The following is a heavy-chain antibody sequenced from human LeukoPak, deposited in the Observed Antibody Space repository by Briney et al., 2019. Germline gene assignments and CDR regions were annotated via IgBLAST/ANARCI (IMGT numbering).Heavy chain of an antibody. CDR1: EFSFSSYW. Sequence: RGSLRLSCAGSEFSFSSYWMHWVCQPPEEGLEWVLSIKSDGSATAYADSVKGRFSMSTDSAKYTASLHMNSLRVEDTAMYYCAMDINGDLFHGWGHGIPVSVSS. CDR2: IKSDGSAT. D-gene: IGHD2-2*03. V-gene: IGHV3-74*01. CDR3: AMDINGDLFHG. J-gene: IGHJ4*01.